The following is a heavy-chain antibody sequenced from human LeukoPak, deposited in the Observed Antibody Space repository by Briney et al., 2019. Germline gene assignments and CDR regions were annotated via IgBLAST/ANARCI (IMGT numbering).Heavy chain of an antibody. D-gene: IGHD6-13*01. J-gene: IGHJ5*02. V-gene: IGHV1-2*02. CDR3: ARGLLTAVGLSYWFDP. CDR1: GYTFTSYY. Sequence: GASVKVSCKASGYTFTSYYMHWVRQAPGQGLEWMGWINTSSGGTNYAQKFQGRVTMTRDTSISTAYMELTSLRSDDTAIYYCARGLLTAVGLSYWFDPWGQGTLVTVSS. CDR2: INTSSGGT.